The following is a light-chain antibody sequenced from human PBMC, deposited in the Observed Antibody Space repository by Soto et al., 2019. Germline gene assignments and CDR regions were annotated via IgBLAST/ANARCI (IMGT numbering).Light chain of an antibody. Sequence: QSVLTQPRSVSGSPGQSVTISCTGTSSDVGGYNYVSWYQQHPGRAPKLRIYDVSKRPSGVPDRFSGSKSGNTASLNISGLQAEDEADYHCCSYEGSYPSVFGTATKVTDL. J-gene: IGLJ1*01. CDR3: CSYEGSYPSV. V-gene: IGLV2-11*01. CDR2: DVS. CDR1: SSDVGGYNY.